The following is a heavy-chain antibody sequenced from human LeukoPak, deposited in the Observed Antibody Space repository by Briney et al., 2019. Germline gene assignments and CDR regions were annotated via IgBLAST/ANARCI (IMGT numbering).Heavy chain of an antibody. CDR2: ISSSGSTI. CDR3: ARDNYGDFFDY. Sequence: GGSLRLSCAASGFTFSSYEMNWVRQALGKGLEWVSYISSSGSTIYYADSVKGRFTISRDNAKNSLYLQMNSLRAEDTAVYYCARDNYGDFFDYWGQGTLVTVSS. D-gene: IGHD4-17*01. J-gene: IGHJ4*02. V-gene: IGHV3-48*03. CDR1: GFTFSSYE.